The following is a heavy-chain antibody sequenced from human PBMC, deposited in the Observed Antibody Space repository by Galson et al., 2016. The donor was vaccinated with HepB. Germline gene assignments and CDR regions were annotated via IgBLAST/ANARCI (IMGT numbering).Heavy chain of an antibody. CDR3: ARNGVGLRPGYQFDP. J-gene: IGHJ5*02. D-gene: IGHD2-8*01. CDR1: GGSISSGSYY. CDR2: INSGGST. Sequence: TLSLTCTVSGGSISSGSYYWSWIRQPAGKGLEWIGRINSGGSTNYDPPLKSRVTISIDTSKNQFSLMLTSVTDADTAVYYCARNGVGLRPGYQFDPWGQGTLVTVSS. V-gene: IGHV4-61*02.